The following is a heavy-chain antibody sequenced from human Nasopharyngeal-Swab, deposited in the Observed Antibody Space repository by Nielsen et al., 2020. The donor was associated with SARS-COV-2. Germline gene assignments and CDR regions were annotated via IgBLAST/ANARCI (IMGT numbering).Heavy chain of an antibody. CDR3: ARVLHSSGWYSPPTEYDAFDI. CDR1: GGSISSSSYY. D-gene: IGHD6-19*01. Sequence: SETLSLTCTVSGGSISSSSYYWSWIRQPPGKGLEWIGYIYYSGSTNYNPSLKSRVTISVDTSKKQFSLKLSSVTAADTAVYYCARVLHSSGWYSPPTEYDAFDIWGQGTTVTVSS. J-gene: IGHJ3*02. V-gene: IGHV4-61*01. CDR2: IYYSGST.